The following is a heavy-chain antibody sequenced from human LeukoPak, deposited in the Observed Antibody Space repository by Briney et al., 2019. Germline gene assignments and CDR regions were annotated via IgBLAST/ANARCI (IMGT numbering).Heavy chain of an antibody. CDR3: AKAPSIAAAGTFDY. Sequence: GGSLRLSCAASGFTFSNYAMSWVRQAPGKGLELVSSMSGSGGSTYYADSVKGRFTISRDNSKNTLYLQMNSLRAEDTAVYYCAKAPSIAAAGTFDYRGQGTLVTVSS. V-gene: IGHV3-23*01. J-gene: IGHJ4*02. CDR1: GFTFSNYA. CDR2: MSGSGGST. D-gene: IGHD6-13*01.